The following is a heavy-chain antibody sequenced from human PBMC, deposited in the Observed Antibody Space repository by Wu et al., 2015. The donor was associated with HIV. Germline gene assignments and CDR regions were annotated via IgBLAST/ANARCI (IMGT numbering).Heavy chain of an antibody. V-gene: IGHV1-69*12. CDR1: GGTFSSYA. CDR3: AREGTTYDSRTPGAFDI. D-gene: IGHD3-22*01. CDR2: IIPIFGTA. J-gene: IGHJ3*02. Sequence: QVHLVQSGAEVKKPGSSVKVSCKASGGTFSSYAISWVRQAPGQGLEWMGGIIPIFGTANYAQKFQGRVTITADESTSTAYMELSSLRSEDTAVYYCAREGTTYDSRTPGAFDIWGQGTMVTVSS.